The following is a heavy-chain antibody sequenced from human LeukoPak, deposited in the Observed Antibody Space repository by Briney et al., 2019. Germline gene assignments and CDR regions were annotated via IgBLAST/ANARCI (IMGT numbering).Heavy chain of an antibody. CDR2: ISYDGSNK. Sequence: AGGSLRLSCAASGFTFRSYWMSWVRQAPGKGLEWVAVISYDGSNKYYVDSVKGRFTISRDNSKNTLYLQMNSLRAEDTAVYYCARGAADVPNWFDPWGQGTLVTVSS. D-gene: IGHD6-13*01. J-gene: IGHJ5*02. V-gene: IGHV3-30-3*01. CDR3: ARGAADVPNWFDP. CDR1: GFTFRSYW.